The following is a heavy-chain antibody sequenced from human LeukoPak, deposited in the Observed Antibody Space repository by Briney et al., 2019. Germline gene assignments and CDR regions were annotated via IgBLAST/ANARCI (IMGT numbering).Heavy chain of an antibody. J-gene: IGHJ5*02. Sequence: PGGSLRPSCAASGFTFTTYAMTWVRQAPGKGLEWVSTIDTSGSTTHYADSMKGRFTMSRDNSKNTLYLQMNSLRAEDTAVYYCVRGNWFDPWGQGTLVSVSS. V-gene: IGHV3-23*05. CDR3: VRGNWFDP. CDR1: GFTFTTYA. CDR2: IDTSGSTT.